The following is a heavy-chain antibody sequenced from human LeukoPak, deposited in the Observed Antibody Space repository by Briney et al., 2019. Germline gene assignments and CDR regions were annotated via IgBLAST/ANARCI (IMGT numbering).Heavy chain of an antibody. D-gene: IGHD3-22*01. CDR2: IIPILGIA. Sequence: EASVKVSCKASGGTFSSYAISWVRQAPGQGLEWMGRIIPILGIANYAQRFQGRVTITADKSTSTAYMELSSLRSEDTAVYYCARETYYDSSGWGQGTLVTVSS. CDR3: ARETYYDSSG. J-gene: IGHJ4*02. V-gene: IGHV1-69*04. CDR1: GGTFSSYA.